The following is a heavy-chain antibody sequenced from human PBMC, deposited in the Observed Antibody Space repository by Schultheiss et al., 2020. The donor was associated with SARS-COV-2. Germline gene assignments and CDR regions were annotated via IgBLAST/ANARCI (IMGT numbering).Heavy chain of an antibody. Sequence: GGSLRLSCAASGFTFSSYSMNWVRQAPGKGLVWVSRINSDGSSTSYADSVKGRFTISRDNAKNSLYLQMNSLRAEDTAVYYCAAPTGLRISPDYWGQGTLVTVSS. D-gene: IGHD2/OR15-2a*01. CDR2: INSDGSST. CDR3: AAPTGLRISPDY. CDR1: GFTFSSYS. J-gene: IGHJ4*02. V-gene: IGHV3-74*01.